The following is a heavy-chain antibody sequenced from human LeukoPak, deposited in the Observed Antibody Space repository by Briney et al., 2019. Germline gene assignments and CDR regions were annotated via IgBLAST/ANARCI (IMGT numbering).Heavy chain of an antibody. CDR2: ISGSGGST. CDR3: AKDPPYDSSGYYASDY. V-gene: IGHV3-23*01. J-gene: IGHJ4*02. CDR1: GFTFSSYA. D-gene: IGHD3-22*01. Sequence: GGSLRLSCAASGFTFSSYAMSWVRQAPGKGLEWVSAISGSGGSTYYADSVKGRFTISRDNSKNTLYLQMNSLRAEDTAVYYCAKDPPYDSSGYYASDYWGQGTLVTVSS.